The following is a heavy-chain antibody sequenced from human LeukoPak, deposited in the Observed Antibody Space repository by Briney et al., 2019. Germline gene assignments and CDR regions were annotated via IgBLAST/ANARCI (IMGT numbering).Heavy chain of an antibody. D-gene: IGHD5-12*01. CDR1: GFTFSHYT. V-gene: IGHV3-21*01. CDR3: ARDLRPYSGYDNLAFDI. CDR2: ISSSSSYI. J-gene: IGHJ3*02. Sequence: GGSLRLSCAASGFTFSHYTMNWVRQAPGKGLDWVSSISSSSSYIYYADSVKGRFTSSRDNAKNSLYLQVNSLRAEDTAVYYCARDLRPYSGYDNLAFDIWGQGTMVTVSS.